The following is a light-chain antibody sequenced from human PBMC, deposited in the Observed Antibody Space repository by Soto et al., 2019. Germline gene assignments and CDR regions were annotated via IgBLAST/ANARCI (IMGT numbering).Light chain of an antibody. Sequence: QSALTQPASVSGSPGPSLTISCTGTSSDVGGYNYVSWYQQYPGKAPKLMIYDVTNRPSGVSNRFSGSKSGNTASLTISGLQAEEAADYYCGSYSLSTAVFGPGTKLTVL. V-gene: IGLV2-14*01. CDR2: DVT. CDR3: GSYSLSTAV. J-gene: IGLJ1*01. CDR1: SSDVGGYNY.